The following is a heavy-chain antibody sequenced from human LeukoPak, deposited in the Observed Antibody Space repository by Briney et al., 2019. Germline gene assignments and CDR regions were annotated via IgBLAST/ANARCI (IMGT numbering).Heavy chain of an antibody. J-gene: IGHJ4*02. CDR3: ARAGSGILDY. CDR1: GGSISSYY. V-gene: IGHV4-59*01. D-gene: IGHD2-15*01. Sequence: PSETLSLTCTVSGGSISSYYWTWIRQPSGQGLECIGYISYSGSTNYSPSLKSRVTISVDTSKNQFSLKLTSVTAADTAIYFCARAGSGILDYWGQGTLVTVSS. CDR2: ISYSGST.